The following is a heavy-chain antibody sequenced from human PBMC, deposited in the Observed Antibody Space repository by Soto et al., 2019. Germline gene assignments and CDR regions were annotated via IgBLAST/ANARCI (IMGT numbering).Heavy chain of an antibody. Sequence: ASVKVSCKASGGTFSSYAISWVRQAPGQGLEWMGGIIPIFGTANYAQKFQGRVTITADKSTSTAYMELSSLRSEDTAVYYCARGLRYYYDSSGYYYEYYYWGQGTLVTVS. J-gene: IGHJ4*02. CDR1: GGTFSSYA. V-gene: IGHV1-69*06. CDR2: IIPIFGTA. CDR3: ARGLRYYYDSSGYYYEYYY. D-gene: IGHD3-22*01.